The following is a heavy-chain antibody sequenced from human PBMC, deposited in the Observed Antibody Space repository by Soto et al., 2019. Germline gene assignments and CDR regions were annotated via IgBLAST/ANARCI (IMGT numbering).Heavy chain of an antibody. V-gene: IGHV3-30-3*01. CDR3: ARDPTWIPGAKEKAFDL. Sequence: QVRLVESGGGVVQAGTSLRLSCVGSGFTFRYYAMHWVRQAPGKGLEWMTFVSYDGSYKHYADSVQGRFSISRDNSKNTLYLQMNSLRAEDTAVYYCARDPTWIPGAKEKAFDLWGQGTMVIVSS. CDR2: VSYDGSYK. CDR1: GFTFRYYA. D-gene: IGHD5-18*01. J-gene: IGHJ3*01.